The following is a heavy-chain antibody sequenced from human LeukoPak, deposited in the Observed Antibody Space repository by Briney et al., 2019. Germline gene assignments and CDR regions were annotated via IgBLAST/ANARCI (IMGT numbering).Heavy chain of an antibody. J-gene: IGHJ5*02. D-gene: IGHD5-24*01. CDR1: GGSISSSDFY. CDR3: ARRRAEGGNNGHDYWFDP. Sequence: SETLSLTCTVSGGSISSSDFYWGWIRQPXGKGLEWIGSISYSGNTYYNPSLKSRVTISVDTSKNQFSLKLSSVTAADTAVYYCARRRAEGGNNGHDYWFDPWGQGSLVTVSS. V-gene: IGHV4-39*01. CDR2: ISYSGNT.